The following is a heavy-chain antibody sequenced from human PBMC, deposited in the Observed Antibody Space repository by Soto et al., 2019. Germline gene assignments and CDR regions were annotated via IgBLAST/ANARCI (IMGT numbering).Heavy chain of an antibody. CDR2: INPNSGGT. CDR3: ARVNTSRVEHFDY. CDR1: GYTFTGYY. Sequence: ASVKVSCKASGYTFTGYYMHWVRQAPGQGLEWMVWINPNSGGTNYAQKFQGRVTMTRDTSISTAYMELSRLRSDATAVYCCARVNTSRVEHFDYWGQGTRGIASS. D-gene: IGHD6-6*01. V-gene: IGHV1-2*02. J-gene: IGHJ4*02.